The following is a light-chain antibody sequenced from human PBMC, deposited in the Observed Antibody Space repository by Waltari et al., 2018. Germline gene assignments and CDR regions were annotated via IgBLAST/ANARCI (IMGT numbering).Light chain of an antibody. J-gene: IGKJ1*01. V-gene: IGKV3-20*01. CDR2: GAS. CDR1: QSVSRT. CDR3: QHYVRLPAT. Sequence: EIVLTQSPGILSLSPGERATISCRVSQSVSRTLAWYQKKPGQAPRLLIYGASTRATGIPDRFSGGGSGTDFSLTISRLEPEDFAVYYCQHYVRLPATFGQGTKVEIK.